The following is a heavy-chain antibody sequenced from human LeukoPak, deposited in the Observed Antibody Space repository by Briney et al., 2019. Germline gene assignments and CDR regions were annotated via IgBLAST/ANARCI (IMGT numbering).Heavy chain of an antibody. J-gene: IGHJ5*02. CDR1: GGSISSSSYY. Sequence: PSETLSLTCTVSGGSISSSSYYWGWIRQPPGKGLEWIGSIYYSGSTYYNPSLKSRVTISVDTSKNQFSLRLSSVTAADTTVYYCARHSSFLFDPWGRGTLVTVSS. V-gene: IGHV4-39*01. D-gene: IGHD2-2*01. CDR2: IYYSGST. CDR3: ARHSSFLFDP.